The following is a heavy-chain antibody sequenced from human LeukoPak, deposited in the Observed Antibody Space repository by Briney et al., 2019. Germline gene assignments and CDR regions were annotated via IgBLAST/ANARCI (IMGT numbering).Heavy chain of an antibody. Sequence: PGGSLRLSCAVSGFTFSSYAMSWVRQAPGKGLEWVSVITVDGSTYYAESVKGRFTISRDSSKNTLYLQMNSLWAEDTAIYSCARYHRGGTYYFDYWGQGTLVTASS. V-gene: IGHV3-23*01. CDR1: GFTFSSYA. J-gene: IGHJ4*02. D-gene: IGHD1-26*01. CDR2: ITVDGST. CDR3: ARYHRGGTYYFDY.